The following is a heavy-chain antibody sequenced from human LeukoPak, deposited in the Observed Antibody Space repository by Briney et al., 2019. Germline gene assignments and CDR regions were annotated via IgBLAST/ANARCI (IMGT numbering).Heavy chain of an antibody. J-gene: IGHJ6*02. CDR1: GGTFISYA. CDR2: IIPIFGTA. Sequence: SVKVSCKASGGTFISYAISWVRQAPGQGLEWMGGIIPIFGTANYAQKFQGRVTITADESTSTAYMELSSLRSEDTAVYYCARAADFDYYYYYGMDVWGQGTTVTVS. V-gene: IGHV1-69*13. CDR3: ARAADFDYYYYYGMDV. D-gene: IGHD3-9*01.